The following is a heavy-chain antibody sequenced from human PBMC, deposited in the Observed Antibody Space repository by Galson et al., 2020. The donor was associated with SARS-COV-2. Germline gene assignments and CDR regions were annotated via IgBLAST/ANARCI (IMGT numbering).Heavy chain of an antibody. J-gene: IGHJ4*02. D-gene: IGHD5-12*01. CDR3: ARISGSMVAMDY. V-gene: IGHV2-70*04. CDR1: EFSLSTSGMR. CDR2: IDWDDDK. Sequence: SGTMLVNPTQTLTLTYTFYEFSLSTSGMRVSWIRQHPEKALEWLARIDWDDDKYYSTSLKTRLTISKDTSKNQVVLTMTNMDPVDPATYYCARISGSMVAMDYWGQGTLCTVSS.